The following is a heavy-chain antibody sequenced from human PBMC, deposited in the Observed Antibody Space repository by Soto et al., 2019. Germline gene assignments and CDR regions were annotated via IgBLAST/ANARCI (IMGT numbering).Heavy chain of an antibody. Sequence: PGGSLRLSCAASGFTFSDYYMSWIRQAPGKGLEGVSYISSSSSYTNYADSVKGRFTISRDNAKNSLYLQMNSLRAEDTAVYYCASWGSKLGSRYFPERNFDYWGQGTLVTVS. D-gene: IGHD3-22*01. J-gene: IGHJ4*02. CDR2: ISSSSSYT. V-gene: IGHV3-11*03. CDR1: GFTFSDYY. CDR3: ASWGSKLGSRYFPERNFDY.